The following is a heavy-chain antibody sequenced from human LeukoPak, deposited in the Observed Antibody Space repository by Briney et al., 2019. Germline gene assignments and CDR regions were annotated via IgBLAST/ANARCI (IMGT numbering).Heavy chain of an antibody. CDR3: ARSYMTATGDAY. CDR2: INPSSGST. CDR1: GYTFTSYS. D-gene: IGHD2-21*02. V-gene: IGHV1-46*01. Sequence: ASVKVSCKASGYTFTSYSMNWVRQAPGQGLEWMGKINPSSGSTDYAQKFQGRVTMARDTSTSTVYMELSSLRSEDTAVYYCARSYMTATGDAYWGQGTLVTVSS. J-gene: IGHJ4*02.